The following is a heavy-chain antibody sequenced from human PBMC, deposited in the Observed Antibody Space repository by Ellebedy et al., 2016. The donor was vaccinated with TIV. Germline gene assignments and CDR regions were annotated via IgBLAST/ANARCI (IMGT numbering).Heavy chain of an antibody. CDR2: IYNSVIT. V-gene: IGHV4-59*08. D-gene: IGHD1-26*01. CDR1: GGSISSNY. Sequence: MPSETLSLTCTVSGGSISSNYWDWIRQPPGKGLDWIGYIYNSVITNYNPSLKSRVTMSVDTSTRQLSLKLRSVTAADTAVYYCARRYSGSSYHYFDYWGQGTLVIVSS. J-gene: IGHJ4*02. CDR3: ARRYSGSSYHYFDY.